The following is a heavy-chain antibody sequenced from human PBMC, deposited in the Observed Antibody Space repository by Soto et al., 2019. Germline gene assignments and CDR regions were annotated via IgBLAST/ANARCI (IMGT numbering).Heavy chain of an antibody. V-gene: IGHV3-23*01. CDR1: GFTFSSYA. J-gene: IGHJ4*02. D-gene: IGHD1-26*01. CDR2: INSGGTT. CDR3: AKPPEGQIVGATSFFDY. Sequence: VRLSCAASGFTFSSYAMSWVRQAPGKGLEWVSGINSGGTTYYADSVKGRFTISRDNSKNTLFLQMNSLRAEDTAIYYCAKPPEGQIVGATSFFDYWGQGSLVTVSS.